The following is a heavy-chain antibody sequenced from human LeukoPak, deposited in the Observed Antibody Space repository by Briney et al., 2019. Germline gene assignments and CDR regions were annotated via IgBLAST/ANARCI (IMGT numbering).Heavy chain of an antibody. J-gene: IGHJ4*02. CDR1: GGSMNNSY. CDR3: ARDKALDSDGSGFYYNRGLDC. Sequence: SETLSLTCDVSGGSMNNSYWSWIRQPAGEGLEWIGRIYATGSTDYNPSLKSRMTISIDTSKNQFSLKLTSVTAADTAVYFCARDKALDSDGSGFYYNRGLDCWGQGTLVIVSS. CDR2: IYATGST. D-gene: IGHD3-22*01. V-gene: IGHV4-4*07.